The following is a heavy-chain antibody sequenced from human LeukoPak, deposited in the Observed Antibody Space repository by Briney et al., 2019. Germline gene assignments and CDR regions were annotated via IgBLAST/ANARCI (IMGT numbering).Heavy chain of an antibody. Sequence: ASVKVSCKVSGYSLTDLNMPWVRQAPGKGLECMGGFDPEQAKTIYAQKFQGRVTMTEDTSTDTAYLELSSLRSEDTAVYYCATRSGDFWSGYENWGQGTLVTVSS. J-gene: IGHJ4*02. V-gene: IGHV1-24*01. D-gene: IGHD3-3*01. CDR2: FDPEQAKT. CDR3: ATRSGDFWSGYEN. CDR1: GYSLTDLN.